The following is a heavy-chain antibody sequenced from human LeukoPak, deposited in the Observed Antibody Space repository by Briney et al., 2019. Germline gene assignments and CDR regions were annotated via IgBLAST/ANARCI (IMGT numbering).Heavy chain of an antibody. Sequence: GGSLRLSCAASGFTFSSYSMNWVRQAPGKGLEWVSSISSSSSYIYYADSVKGRFTISRDNAKNSLYLQMNSLRAEDTAVYYCAKEAFGGEDAFDIWGQGTMVTVSS. J-gene: IGHJ3*02. CDR1: GFTFSSYS. CDR2: ISSSSSYI. V-gene: IGHV3-21*01. CDR3: AKEAFGGEDAFDI. D-gene: IGHD3-16*01.